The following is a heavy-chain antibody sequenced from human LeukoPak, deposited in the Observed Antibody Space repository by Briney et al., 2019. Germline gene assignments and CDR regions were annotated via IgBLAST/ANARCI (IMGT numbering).Heavy chain of an antibody. CDR3: ARVSMVRDFYYYYYMDV. CDR2: ISAYNGNT. Sequence: ASVKVSCKASGYTFTSYGISWVRQAPGQGLEWMGWISAYNGNTNYAQKLQARVTMTTDTSTSTAYMELRSLRSDDTAVYYCARVSMVRDFYYYYYMDVWGKGTTVTVSS. CDR1: GYTFTSYG. J-gene: IGHJ6*03. V-gene: IGHV1-18*01. D-gene: IGHD3-10*01.